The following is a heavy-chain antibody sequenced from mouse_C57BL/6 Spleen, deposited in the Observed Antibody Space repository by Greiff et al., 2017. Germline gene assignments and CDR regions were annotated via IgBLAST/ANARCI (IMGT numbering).Heavy chain of an antibody. CDR3: ARGPSTVVKYFDV. D-gene: IGHD1-1*01. CDR2: IYPGSGST. V-gene: IGHV1-55*01. J-gene: IGHJ1*03. Sequence: QVHLKQPGAELVKPGASVKMSCKASGYTFTSFWITWVKQRPGQGLEWIGDIYPGSGSTNYNEKFKSKATLTVDTSSSTAYMQLSSLTSEDSAVYYCARGPSTVVKYFDVWGTGTTVTVSS. CDR1: GYTFTSFW.